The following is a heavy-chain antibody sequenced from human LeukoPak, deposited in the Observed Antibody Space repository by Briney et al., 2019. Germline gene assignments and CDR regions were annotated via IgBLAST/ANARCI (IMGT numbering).Heavy chain of an antibody. Sequence: SETLSLTCTVSGGSICSTAYYWDWIRRPPGKGLEWIGSIYYSETTYYNSSLKSRVTISLNTSKNQFSLRLTSVTAADTAVYYCARQVSDYYYYYIDVWGKGATVTVSS. CDR3: ARQVSDYYYYYIDV. CDR1: GGSICSTAYY. V-gene: IGHV4-39*01. J-gene: IGHJ6*03. CDR2: IYYSETT. D-gene: IGHD5/OR15-5a*01.